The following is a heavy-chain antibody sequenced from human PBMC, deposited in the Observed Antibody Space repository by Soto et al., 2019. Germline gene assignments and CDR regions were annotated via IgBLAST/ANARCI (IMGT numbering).Heavy chain of an antibody. CDR3: ARGYGDYVFEY. Sequence: SETLCLTWTVAGGSXSSYYGGWILQPPGKGLEWIGYIYYSGSTNYNPSLKSRVTISVDTSKNQFSLKLSSVTAADTAVYYCARGYGDYVFEYWGQGTLVTVSS. V-gene: IGHV4-59*01. J-gene: IGHJ4*02. CDR2: IYYSGST. D-gene: IGHD4-17*01. CDR1: GGSXSSYY.